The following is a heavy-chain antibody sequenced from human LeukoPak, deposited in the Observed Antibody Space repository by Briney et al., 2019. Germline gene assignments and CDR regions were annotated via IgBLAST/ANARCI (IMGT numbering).Heavy chain of an antibody. CDR3: ARLWFGELSGGMDV. Sequence: GGSLRLSCAASGFTFSSYEMNWVRQAPGKGLEWVSYISSSGSTIYYADSVKGRLTISRDNAKNSLYLQMNSLRAEDTAVYYCARLWFGELSGGMDVWGKGTTVTVSS. CDR2: ISSSGSTI. D-gene: IGHD3-10*01. J-gene: IGHJ6*04. CDR1: GFTFSSYE. V-gene: IGHV3-48*03.